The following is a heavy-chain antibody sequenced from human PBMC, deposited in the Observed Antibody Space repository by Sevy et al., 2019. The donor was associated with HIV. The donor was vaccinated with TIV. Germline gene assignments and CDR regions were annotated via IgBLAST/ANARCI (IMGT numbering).Heavy chain of an antibody. CDR1: GFTFSSYA. CDR3: AREIVEMATIVKHYYYGMDV. CDR2: ISYDGSNK. V-gene: IGHV3-30-3*01. Sequence: GGSLRLSCAASGFTFSSYAMRWVRQAPGKGLEWVAVISYDGSNKYYADSVKGRFTISRDNSKNTLYLQMNSLRAEDTALYYCAREIVEMATIVKHYYYGMDVWGQGTTVTDSS. J-gene: IGHJ6*02. D-gene: IGHD5-12*01.